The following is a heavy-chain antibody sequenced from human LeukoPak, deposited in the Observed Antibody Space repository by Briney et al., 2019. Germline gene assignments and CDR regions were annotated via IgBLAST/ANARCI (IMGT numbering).Heavy chain of an antibody. CDR2: ISSSSSYI. CDR3: ARVNYDSSGYLPYYFDY. Sequence: GGSLRLSCAASGFTFSSYWMSWVRQAPGKGLEWVSSISSSSSYIYYADSVKGRFTISRDNAKNSLYLQMNSLRAEDTAVYYCARVNYDSSGYLPYYFDYWGQGTLVTVSS. CDR1: GFTFSSYW. D-gene: IGHD3-22*01. V-gene: IGHV3-21*01. J-gene: IGHJ4*02.